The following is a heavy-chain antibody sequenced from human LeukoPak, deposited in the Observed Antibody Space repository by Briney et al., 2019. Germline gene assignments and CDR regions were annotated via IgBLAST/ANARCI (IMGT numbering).Heavy chain of an antibody. J-gene: IGHJ4*02. CDR2: INPNSGGT. V-gene: IGHV1-2*02. CDR3: ARGWQWEPYFSDY. Sequence: ASVKVSCKASGYTFTGYYMHWVRQAPGQGLEWMGWINPNSGGTNYAQKFQDRVTMTRDTSIGTAYMELSRLRSDDTAVYYCARGWQWEPYFSDYWGQGTLVTVSS. D-gene: IGHD1-26*01. CDR1: GYTFTGYY.